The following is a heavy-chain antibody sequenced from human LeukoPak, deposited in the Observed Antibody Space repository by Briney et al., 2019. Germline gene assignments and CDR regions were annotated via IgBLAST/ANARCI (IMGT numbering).Heavy chain of an antibody. CDR2: IPYDGSNK. Sequence: PGGSLRLSCAASGFTFSSYGMHWVRQAPGKGLEWVAVIPYDGSNKYYVDSVKGRFTISRDNAKNSLYLQMNSLRAEDTAVYYCARDGKYCSSTSCYNYYYYGMDVWGQGTTVTVSS. CDR1: GFTFSSYG. D-gene: IGHD2-2*02. V-gene: IGHV3-30*03. CDR3: ARDGKYCSSTSCYNYYYYGMDV. J-gene: IGHJ6*02.